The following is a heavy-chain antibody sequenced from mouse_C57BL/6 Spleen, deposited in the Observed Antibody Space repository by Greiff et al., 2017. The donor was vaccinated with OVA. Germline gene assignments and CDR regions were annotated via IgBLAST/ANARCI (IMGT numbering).Heavy chain of an antibody. J-gene: IGHJ3*01. CDR1: GYTFTSYW. Sequence: QVQLKESGAELVRPGSSVKLSCKASGYTFTSYWMDWVKQRPGQGLEWIGNIYPSDSETHYNQKFKDKATLTADKSSSTAYMQLSSLTSEDSAVYYCARYGNYWFAYWGQGTLVTVSA. CDR3: ARYGNYWFAY. D-gene: IGHD2-1*01. V-gene: IGHV1-61*01. CDR2: IYPSDSET.